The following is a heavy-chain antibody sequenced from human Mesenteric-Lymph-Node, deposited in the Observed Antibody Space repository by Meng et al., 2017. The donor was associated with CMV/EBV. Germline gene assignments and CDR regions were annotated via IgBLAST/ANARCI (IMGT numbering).Heavy chain of an antibody. V-gene: IGHV1-2*02. CDR2: INPNSGGT. CDR1: GYTFTGYY. D-gene: IGHD6-19*01. Sequence: KASGYTFTGYYMHWVRQAPGQGLEWIGWINPNSGGTNYAQKFQGRVTMTRDTSISTAYMELSRLRSDDTAVYYCARDRGSSGWYVFDYWGQGTLVTVSS. J-gene: IGHJ4*02. CDR3: ARDRGSSGWYVFDY.